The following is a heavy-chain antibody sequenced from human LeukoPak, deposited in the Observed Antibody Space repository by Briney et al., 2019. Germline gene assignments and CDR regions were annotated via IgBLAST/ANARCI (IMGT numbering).Heavy chain of an antibody. CDR3: TRVRQGSQSDY. Sequence: SETLSLTCTVSGGSISIDNYHWAWLRQAQWKGLEWIGSIYYRGNTYYNPSLESRVTISVDTSKNHFSLQLSSVTAADTAVYYCTRVRQGSQSDYWGQGTLVTVSS. CDR2: IYYRGNT. CDR1: GGSISIDNYH. J-gene: IGHJ4*02. V-gene: IGHV4-39*07.